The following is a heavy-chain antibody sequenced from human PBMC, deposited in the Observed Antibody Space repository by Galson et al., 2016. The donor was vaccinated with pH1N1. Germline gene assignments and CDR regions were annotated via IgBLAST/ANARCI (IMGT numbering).Heavy chain of an antibody. CDR2: IKQDGSDQ. Sequence: SLRLSCAASGFTFTDFWMTWVRQPPGRGLEWVANIKQDGSDQNYVDSVKGRFTISRDNAKNSLYLQMDRLGAEDTAVYYCIREYWSLYHWGQGTLVTVST. V-gene: IGHV3-7*01. D-gene: IGHD2-8*02. CDR1: GFTFTDFW. J-gene: IGHJ5*02. CDR3: IREYWSLYH.